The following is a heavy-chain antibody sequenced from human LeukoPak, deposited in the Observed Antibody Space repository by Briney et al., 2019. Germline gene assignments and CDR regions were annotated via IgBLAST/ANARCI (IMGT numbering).Heavy chain of an antibody. CDR3: ARHDRTGTRLDRPRSDY. J-gene: IGHJ4*02. D-gene: IGHD7-27*01. CDR1: GGSFSGYY. CDR2: INHSGST. V-gene: IGHV4-34*01. Sequence: PSETLSLTCAVYGGSFSGYYWSWIRQPPGKGLEWIGEINHSGSTNYNPSLKSRVTISVDTSKNQFSLKLSSVTAADTAVYYCARHDRTGTRLDRPRSDYWGQGTLVTVSS.